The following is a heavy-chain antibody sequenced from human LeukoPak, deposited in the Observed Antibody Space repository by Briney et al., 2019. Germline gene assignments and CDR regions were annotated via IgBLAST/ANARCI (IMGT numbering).Heavy chain of an antibody. D-gene: IGHD3-3*01. V-gene: IGHV1-8*01. CDR2: MNPNSGNT. CDR1: GYTFTSYD. J-gene: IGHJ6*02. Sequence: ASVKVSCKASGYTFTSYDINWVRQATGQGLEWMGWMNPNSGNTGYAQKFQGRVIMTRNTSISTAYMELSSLRSEDTAVYYCARAGAFWSGYYSKRYYYYGMDVWGQGTTVTVSS. CDR3: ARAGAFWSGYYSKRYYYYGMDV.